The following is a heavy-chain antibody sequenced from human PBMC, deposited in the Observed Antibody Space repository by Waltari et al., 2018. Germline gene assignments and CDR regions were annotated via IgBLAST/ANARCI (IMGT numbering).Heavy chain of an antibody. J-gene: IGHJ4*02. V-gene: IGHV3-74*01. CDR1: VPTFISYR. Sequence: EVQLVESGGGIVKPGGSLRPSCAASVPTFISYRIHWWVSRINRDGSSTSYADSLKGRFTISRDNAKNTLYLQMNSLRAEDTAVYYCARDRKYSSGWYKLVDGYKYWGQGTLVTVSS. CDR2: INRDGSST. CDR3: ARDRKYSSGWYKLVDGYKY. D-gene: IGHD6-19*01.